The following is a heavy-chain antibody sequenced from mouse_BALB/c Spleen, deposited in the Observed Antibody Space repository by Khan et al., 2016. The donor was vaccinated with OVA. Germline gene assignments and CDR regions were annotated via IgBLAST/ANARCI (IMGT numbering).Heavy chain of an antibody. V-gene: IGHV2-6-1*01. Sequence: VELVESGPGLVAPSPSLSITCTISGFSLTNYGVHWVRQPPGKGLEWLVVIWSDGSTTYNSALKSRLTTSKDNSKSHVFLKMNRLQTDDTAMYFWARQPYSHYKIIDCWGQGTPVTVSS. CDR1: GFSLTNYG. D-gene: IGHD2-4*01. CDR3: ARQPYSHYKIIDC. CDR2: IWSDGST. J-gene: IGHJ4*01.